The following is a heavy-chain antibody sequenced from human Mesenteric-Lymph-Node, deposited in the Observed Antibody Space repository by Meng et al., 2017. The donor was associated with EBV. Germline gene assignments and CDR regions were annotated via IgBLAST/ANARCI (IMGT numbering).Heavy chain of an antibody. Sequence: QRRREELGPGLVKPPETLSLTCTVSGGSISSSSYYWGWIRQPPGKGLEWIGSIYYSGSTYYNPSLKSRVTISVDTSKNQFSLKLSSVTAADTAVYYCARDRGIAAADYWGQGTPVTVSS. J-gene: IGHJ4*02. CDR1: GGSISSSSYY. D-gene: IGHD6-13*01. V-gene: IGHV4-39*07. CDR2: IYYSGST. CDR3: ARDRGIAAADY.